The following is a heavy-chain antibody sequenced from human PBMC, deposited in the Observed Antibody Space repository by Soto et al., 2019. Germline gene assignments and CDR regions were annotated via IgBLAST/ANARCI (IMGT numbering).Heavy chain of an antibody. CDR1: GYSFAGYW. V-gene: IGHV5-10-1*01. J-gene: IGHJ4*02. D-gene: IGHD3-22*01. Sequence: GGSLKISCKGSGYSFAGYWITWVRQKPGKGLEWMGRIDPSDSQTYYSPSFRGHVTISVTKSITTVFLQWSSLRASDTAMYYCARQIYDSDTGPNFQYYFDSWGQGTPVTVSS. CDR3: ARQIYDSDTGPNFQYYFDS. CDR2: IDPSDSQT.